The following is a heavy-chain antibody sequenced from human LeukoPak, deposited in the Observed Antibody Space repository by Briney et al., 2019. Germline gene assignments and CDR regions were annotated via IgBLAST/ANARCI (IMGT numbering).Heavy chain of an antibody. V-gene: IGHV3-48*01. CDR1: GFTFSSYS. CDR2: ISSSSSTI. J-gene: IGHJ6*04. CDR3: AELGITMIGGV. Sequence: GGSLRLSCAASGFTFSSYSRNWVRQAPGKGLEWVSYISSSSSTIYYADSVEGRFTISRDNAKNSLYLQMNSLRAEDTAVYYCAELGITMIGGVWGKGTTVTISS. D-gene: IGHD3-10*02.